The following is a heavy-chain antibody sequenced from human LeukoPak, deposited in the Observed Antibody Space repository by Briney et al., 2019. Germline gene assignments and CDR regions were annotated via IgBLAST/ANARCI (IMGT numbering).Heavy chain of an antibody. D-gene: IGHD2-15*01. Sequence: KPSETLCLTRTVSDGPTSFYYWTWIRQPPGKGLEWIRNIHTSGSTDYDPPFKSRVTMSIDTSKNQFSLRLTSVTAADTAVYYCARPGQSSWWVYCNYWGQGSLVTVSS. CDR3: ARPGQSSWWVYCNY. V-gene: IGHV4-4*09. CDR1: DGPTSFYY. J-gene: IGHJ4*02. CDR2: IHTSGST.